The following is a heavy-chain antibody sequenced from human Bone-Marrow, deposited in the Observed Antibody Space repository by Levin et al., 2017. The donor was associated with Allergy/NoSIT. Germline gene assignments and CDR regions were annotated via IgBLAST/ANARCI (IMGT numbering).Heavy chain of an antibody. D-gene: IGHD3-16*02. Sequence: AGGSLRLSCAASGFTFSSYTMSWVRQAPGKGLEWVSSIGSSGSTYYADYVRGRSTISRDNSKNTVYLQLNSLRVEDTALYYCARGGVSLAGGIDSWGQGTLVTVSS. J-gene: IGHJ4*02. CDR1: GFTFSSYT. CDR2: IGSSGST. CDR3: ARGGVSLAGGIDS. V-gene: IGHV3-23*01.